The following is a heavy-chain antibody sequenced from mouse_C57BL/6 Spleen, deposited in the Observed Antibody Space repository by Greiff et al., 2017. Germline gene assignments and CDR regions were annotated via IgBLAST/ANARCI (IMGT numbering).Heavy chain of an antibody. D-gene: IGHD2-5*01. CDR3: VRCYSNSGYAMDY. J-gene: IGHJ4*01. V-gene: IGHV10-3*01. Sequence: EVNVVESGGGLVQPKGSLKLSCAASGFTFNTYAMHWVRQAPGKGLEWVASIRSKSSNYATYYADSVKDRFTISRDDSQSMLYLQMNNLKTEDTAMYYCVRCYSNSGYAMDYWGQGTSVTVSS. CDR2: IRSKSSNYAT. CDR1: GFTFNTYA.